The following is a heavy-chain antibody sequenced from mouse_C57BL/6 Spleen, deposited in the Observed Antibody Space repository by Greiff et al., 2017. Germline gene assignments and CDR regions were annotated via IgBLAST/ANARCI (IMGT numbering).Heavy chain of an antibody. CDR1: GYTFTDYY. D-gene: IGHD3-2*02. CDR2: INPCNGGT. CDR3: ARGTAEATGYFDD. Sequence: EVQLQQSGPVLVKPGASVKMSCKASGYTFTDYYMNWVKQSHGKSLEWIGVINPCNGGTSYNQKFKGKATLTVDKSSSTSYMELNSLTSEDSAVYYSARGTAEATGYFDDWGQGTTLTVSS. V-gene: IGHV1-19*01. J-gene: IGHJ2*01.